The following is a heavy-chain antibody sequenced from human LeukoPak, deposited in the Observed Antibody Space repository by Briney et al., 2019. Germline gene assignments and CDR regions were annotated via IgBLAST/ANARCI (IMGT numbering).Heavy chain of an antibody. Sequence: PSETQSLTCTVSGGSISYYYWSWIRQSPGKGLEWIGYIYYSGTTYYNPSLKSRVTISVDTSKNQFSLQLRSVTAADTAVYYCAREDPQTTVPEGMDVWGQGTTVTVSS. CDR3: AREDPQTTVPEGMDV. CDR1: GGSISYYY. D-gene: IGHD4-17*01. CDR2: IYYSGTT. V-gene: IGHV4-59*01. J-gene: IGHJ6*02.